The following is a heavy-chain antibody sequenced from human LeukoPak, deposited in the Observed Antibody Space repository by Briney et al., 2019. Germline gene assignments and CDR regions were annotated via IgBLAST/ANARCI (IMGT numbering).Heavy chain of an antibody. CDR3: AKDTYYYGLDYYYGMDV. CDR2: ISYDGSNK. J-gene: IGHJ6*04. V-gene: IGHV3-30*18. Sequence: GGSLRLSCAASGFIFSSYGMHWVRQAPGKGLEWVAVISYDGSNKYYADSVKGRFTISRDNSKNTLYLQMNSLRAEDTAVYYCAKDTYYYGLDYYYGMDVWGKGTTVTVSS. D-gene: IGHD3-10*01. CDR1: GFIFSSYG.